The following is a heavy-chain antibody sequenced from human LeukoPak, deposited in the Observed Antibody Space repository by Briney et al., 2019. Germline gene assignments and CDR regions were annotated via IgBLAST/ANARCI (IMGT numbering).Heavy chain of an antibody. CDR1: GGSFSGYY. J-gene: IGHJ4*02. CDR3: ARANMTTEWFDY. CDR2: INHSGST. V-gene: IGHV4-34*01. D-gene: IGHD4-11*01. Sequence: SETLSLTCAVYGGSFSGYYWSWIRQPPGKGLEWIGEINHSGSTNYNPSLKSRVTISVDTSKNQFSLKLGSVTTADTAVYYCARANMTTEWFDYWGQGTLVTVSS.